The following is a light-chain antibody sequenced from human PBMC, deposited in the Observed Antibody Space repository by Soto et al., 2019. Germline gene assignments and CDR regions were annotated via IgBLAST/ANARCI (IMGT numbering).Light chain of an antibody. CDR2: KAS. V-gene: IGKV1-5*03. CDR1: RSVSNY. CDR3: QQYKSYSPAT. J-gene: IGKJ1*01. Sequence: DIQMTQSPSTLSASVGDRFTITCRASRSVSNYLSWYQQKPGKAPKLLIYKASSLESGVPSRFSGSGSGTEFTLTISSLQPDDFATYYCQQYKSYSPATFGQGTKVDI.